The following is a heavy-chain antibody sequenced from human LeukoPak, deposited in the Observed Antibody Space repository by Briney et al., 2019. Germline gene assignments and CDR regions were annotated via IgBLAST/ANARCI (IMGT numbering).Heavy chain of an antibody. CDR3: ASGRLMVWGAFDI. CDR2: IYYGGST. D-gene: IGHD3-16*01. CDR1: GGSVSSGSYY. V-gene: IGHV4-61*01. J-gene: IGHJ3*02. Sequence: SETLSLTCTVSGGSVSSGSYYWSWIRQPPGKGLEWIGYIYYGGSTNYNPSLKSRVTISVDTSKNQFSLKLSSVTAADTAVYYCASGRLMVWGAFDIWGQGTMVTVSS.